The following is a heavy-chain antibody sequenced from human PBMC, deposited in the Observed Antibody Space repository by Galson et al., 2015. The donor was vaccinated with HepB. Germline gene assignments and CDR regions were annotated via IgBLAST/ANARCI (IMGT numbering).Heavy chain of an antibody. V-gene: IGHV3-30*09. Sequence: SLRLSCAASGFTFTGHNMHWVRQAPGKGLEWVAIISPDGITTFYPDSLRGRFAISRDNSKNTLYLQMNSLRPEDTALYYCARDFRWNSDQWGQGTLVTVSS. D-gene: IGHD1-1*01. CDR2: ISPDGITT. CDR3: ARDFRWNSDQ. CDR1: GFTFTGHN. J-gene: IGHJ4*02.